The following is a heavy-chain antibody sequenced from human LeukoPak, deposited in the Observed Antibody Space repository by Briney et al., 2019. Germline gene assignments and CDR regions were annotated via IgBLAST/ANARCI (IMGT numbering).Heavy chain of an antibody. D-gene: IGHD2-2*01. CDR3: ARDSGIVVVPPDY. CDR2: ISYDGSNK. V-gene: IGHV3-30*04. Sequence: GGSLRLSCAASGFTFSSYAMHWVRQAPGKGLEWVAVISYDGSNKYYADSVKGRFTTSRDNSKNTLCLQMNSLRAEDTAVYYCARDSGIVVVPPDYWGQGTLVTVSS. J-gene: IGHJ4*02. CDR1: GFTFSSYA.